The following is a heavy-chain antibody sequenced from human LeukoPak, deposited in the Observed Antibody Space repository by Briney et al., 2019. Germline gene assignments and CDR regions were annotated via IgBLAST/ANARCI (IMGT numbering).Heavy chain of an antibody. J-gene: IGHJ4*02. D-gene: IGHD3-10*01. CDR1: GGSISSYY. Sequence: PSETLPLNCTVSGGSISSYYWSWIRQPPGKGLEWIGYIYYSGSTNYNPSLKSRVTISVDTSKNQFSLKLSSLTAADTGVYYCARGYGSGSYFAYWGQGTLVTVSS. CDR2: IYYSGST. CDR3: ARGYGSGSYFAY. V-gene: IGHV4-59*01.